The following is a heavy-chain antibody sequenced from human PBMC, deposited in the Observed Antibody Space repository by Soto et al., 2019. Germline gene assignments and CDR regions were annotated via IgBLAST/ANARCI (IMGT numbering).Heavy chain of an antibody. CDR3: ARGRPGGGVKRSWFDP. Sequence: ASVKVSCKASGYTFTSNDIYWMRQATGQGLECMGWMNPKSGETRYAPRFQDRVIMTTNTSIYTAYLELTRLTSADTAVYYCARGRPGGGVKRSWFDPWGQGTLVTVSS. V-gene: IGHV1-8*01. CDR1: GYTFTSND. CDR2: MNPKSGET. D-gene: IGHD2-8*02. J-gene: IGHJ5*02.